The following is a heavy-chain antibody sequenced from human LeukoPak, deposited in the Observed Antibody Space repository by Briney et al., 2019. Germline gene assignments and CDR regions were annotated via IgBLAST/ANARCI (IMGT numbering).Heavy chain of an antibody. CDR2: IYHSGST. CDR3: ASSDTAQSWYFDL. D-gene: IGHD5-18*01. V-gene: IGHV4-4*02. J-gene: IGHJ2*01. CDR1: GGSISSSNW. Sequence: PSGTLSLTCAVSGGSISSSNWWSWVRQPPGKGLEWIGEIYHSGSTNYNPSLKSRVTISVDKSKNQFSLKLSSVTAADTAVYYCASSDTAQSWYFDLRGRGTLVTVSS.